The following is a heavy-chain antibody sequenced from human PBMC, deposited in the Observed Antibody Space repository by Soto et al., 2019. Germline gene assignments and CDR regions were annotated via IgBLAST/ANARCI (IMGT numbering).Heavy chain of an antibody. CDR2: ISGSGGST. CDR1: GFTFSSYA. J-gene: IGHJ4*02. CDR3: AKAYSGSPQLYYFDY. V-gene: IGHV3-23*01. Sequence: GGSLRLSCAASGFTFSSYAMSWVRQAPGKGLEWVSAISGSGGSTYYADSVKGRFTISRDNSKNTLYLQMNSLRAEDTAVYYCAKAYSGSPQLYYFDYWGQGTLVTVSS. D-gene: IGHD1-26*01.